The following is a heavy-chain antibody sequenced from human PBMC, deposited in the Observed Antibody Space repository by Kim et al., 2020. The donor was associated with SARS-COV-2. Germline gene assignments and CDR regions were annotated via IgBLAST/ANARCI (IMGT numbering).Heavy chain of an antibody. J-gene: IGHJ4*02. D-gene: IGHD4-17*01. V-gene: IGHV1-18*01. CDR3: ATSTVVTPNIREFDY. CDR2: ISAYNGNT. Sequence: ASVKVSCKASGYTFTSYGISWVRQAPGQGLEWMGWISAYNGNTNYAQKLQGRVTMTTDTSTSTAYMELRSLRSDDTAVYYCATSTVVTPNIREFDYWGQGTLVTVSS. CDR1: GYTFTSYG.